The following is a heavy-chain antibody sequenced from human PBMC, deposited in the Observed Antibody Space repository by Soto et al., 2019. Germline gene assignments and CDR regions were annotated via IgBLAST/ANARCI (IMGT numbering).Heavy chain of an antibody. CDR2: IYYSGST. J-gene: IGHJ6*02. D-gene: IGHD6-13*01. CDR1: CDSISSFY. V-gene: IGHV4-59*01. Sequence: SHTLSLTCTVSCDSISSFYWSWIRQPPGKGLEWIGFIYYSGSTNYNPSLKSRVIISVDTSKNHFSLRLTSVTAADTAVYYCARAAAADNRGYYYGMDVWGQGPTVTVSS. CDR3: ARAAAADNRGYYYGMDV.